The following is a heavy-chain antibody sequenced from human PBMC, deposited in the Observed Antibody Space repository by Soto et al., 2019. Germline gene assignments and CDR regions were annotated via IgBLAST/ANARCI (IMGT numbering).Heavy chain of an antibody. D-gene: IGHD1-26*01. V-gene: IGHV3-23*01. Sequence: PGGSLRLSCAASGFTFRSSAMSWVRQAPGKGLEWVSAISGSGGSTYYANSVKGRFTISRDNTKNTLYLQMNSLRAEDTAVYYCATGREPIVGAPRGFDYWGQGTLVTVSS. J-gene: IGHJ4*02. CDR2: ISGSGGST. CDR3: ATGREPIVGAPRGFDY. CDR1: GFTFRSSA.